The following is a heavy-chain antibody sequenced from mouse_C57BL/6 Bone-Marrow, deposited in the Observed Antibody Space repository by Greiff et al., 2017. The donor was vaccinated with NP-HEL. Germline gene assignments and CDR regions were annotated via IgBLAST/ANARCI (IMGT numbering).Heavy chain of an antibody. J-gene: IGHJ1*03. CDR3: ARITTEWYFDV. V-gene: IGHV1-64*01. CDR2: IHPNSGST. CDR1: GYTFTSYW. Sequence: VQLQQPGAELVKPGASVKLSCKASGYTFTSYWMHWVKQRPGQGLEWIGMIHPNSGSTNYNEKFKSKATLTVDKSSSTAYMQLSSLTSEDSAVYYCARITTEWYFDVWGTGTTVTVSS. D-gene: IGHD1-1*01.